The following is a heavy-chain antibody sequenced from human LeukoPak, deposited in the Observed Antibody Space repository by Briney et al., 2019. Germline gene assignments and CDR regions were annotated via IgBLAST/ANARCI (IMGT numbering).Heavy chain of an antibody. CDR3: AKDMIGFNGEYDAFDI. CDR2: IGGNGGDT. V-gene: IGHV3-23*01. CDR1: GFIFSNYA. Sequence: GGSLRLSCAASGFIFSNYAMSWVRQAPGKGLEWVSPIGGNGGDTYYADSVKGRFTISRDNSKNTLYLQMNSLRAEDTAVYYCAKDMIGFNGEYDAFDIWGQGTMVTVSS. D-gene: IGHD3-10*01. J-gene: IGHJ3*02.